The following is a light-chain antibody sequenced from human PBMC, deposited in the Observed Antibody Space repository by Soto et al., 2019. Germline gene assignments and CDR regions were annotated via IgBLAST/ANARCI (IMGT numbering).Light chain of an antibody. V-gene: IGKV1-39*01. CDR2: AAS. CDR3: QQSESTPPWT. CDR1: QSISSY. Sequence: DIQMTQSPSSLSASVGDRVTITCRASQSISSYLSWYQQRPGKAPKLLIYAASKLQSGVPSRFSGSGSGTDFTLTISSLQPEDFATYFCQQSESTPPWTFGQGTKLDIK. J-gene: IGKJ1*01.